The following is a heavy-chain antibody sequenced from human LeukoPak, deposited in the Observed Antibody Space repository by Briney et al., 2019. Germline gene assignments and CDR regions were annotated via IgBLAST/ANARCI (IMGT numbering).Heavy chain of an antibody. CDR3: ARGPWAWFDP. J-gene: IGHJ5*02. CDR1: GGSISSYY. Sequence: KPSETLSLTCTVSGGSISSYYWSWIRQPPGKGLEWIGHIYYSGSTNYNPSLKSRVTISVDTSKNQFSLKLSSVTAADAAVYYCARGPWAWFDPWGQGTLVTVSS. D-gene: IGHD7-27*01. V-gene: IGHV4-59*08. CDR2: IYYSGST.